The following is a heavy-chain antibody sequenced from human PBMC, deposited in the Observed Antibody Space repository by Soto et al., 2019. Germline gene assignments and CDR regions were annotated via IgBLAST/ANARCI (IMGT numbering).Heavy chain of an antibody. D-gene: IGHD3-9*01. CDR1: GYTFTSYG. CDR3: VRDQTAQLRYFDWLPSPYGMDV. Sequence: ASVKVSCKASGYTFTSYGISWVRQAPGQGLEWMGWISAYNGNTNYAQKLQGRVTMTTDTSTSTAYMELRSLRSDDTAVYYCVRDQTAQLRYFDWLPSPYGMDVWGQGTTVTVSS. CDR2: ISAYNGNT. J-gene: IGHJ6*02. V-gene: IGHV1-18*01.